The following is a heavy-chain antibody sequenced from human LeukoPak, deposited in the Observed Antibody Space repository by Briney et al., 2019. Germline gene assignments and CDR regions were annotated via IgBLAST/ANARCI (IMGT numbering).Heavy chain of an antibody. CDR3: ASDFWVYSSSPIDYYGMDV. CDR1: GGSISSGGYY. D-gene: IGHD6-6*01. Sequence: PSETLSLTCTVSGGSISSGGYYWSWIRQHPGKGLEWIGYIYYSGSTYYNPSLKSRVTISVDTSKNQFSLKLSSVTAADTAVYYCASDFWVYSSSPIDYYGMDVWGQGTTVTVSS. J-gene: IGHJ6*02. CDR2: IYYSGST. V-gene: IGHV4-31*03.